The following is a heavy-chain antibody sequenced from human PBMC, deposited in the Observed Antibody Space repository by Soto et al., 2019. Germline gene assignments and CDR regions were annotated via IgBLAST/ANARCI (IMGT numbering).Heavy chain of an antibody. V-gene: IGHV3-64D*06. CDR3: VKDRTPMVRYFDS. D-gene: IGHD5-18*01. J-gene: IGHJ4*03. CDR1: GFSFSDYT. CDR2: ITNNGRRT. Sequence: GGSLRLSCAASGFSFSDYTMHWVRQAPGEGLEHVSAITNNGRRTYYTDSVQARFTISRDNSRNTLFLQVSSLRAEDTAVYYCVKDRTPMVRYFDSWGQGTLVTVSS.